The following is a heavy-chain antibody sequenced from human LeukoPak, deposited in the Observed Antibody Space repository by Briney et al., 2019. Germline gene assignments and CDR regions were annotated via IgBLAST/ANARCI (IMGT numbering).Heavy chain of an antibody. Sequence: PSETLSLTCTVSGGSISSYYWSWIRQPPGKGLEWIEYISYSGSTDYNPSLKSRVTISLDTSKNQFSLRLSSVTAADTAVYYCARETRLHSGSYSNDAFDIWGQGTMVTVSS. CDR1: GGSISSYY. CDR2: ISYSGST. V-gene: IGHV4-59*01. D-gene: IGHD1-26*01. CDR3: ARETRLHSGSYSNDAFDI. J-gene: IGHJ3*02.